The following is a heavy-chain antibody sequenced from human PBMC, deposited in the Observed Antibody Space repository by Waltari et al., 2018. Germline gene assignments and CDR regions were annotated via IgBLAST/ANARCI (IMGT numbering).Heavy chain of an antibody. J-gene: IGHJ4*02. V-gene: IGHV1-24*01. CDR2: FDPEEGET. CDR1: GYTLTELS. D-gene: IGHD6-19*01. CDR3: AKLPGIAVAGTTSDY. Sequence: QVQLVQSGAAVKKPGASVKVSCKVSGYTLTELSMHWVRPAPGKGLEWMGGFDPEEGETIYAQKFQGRVTMTEETSTDTAYMELSSLRSEDTAVYYCAKLPGIAVAGTTSDYWGQGTLVTVSS.